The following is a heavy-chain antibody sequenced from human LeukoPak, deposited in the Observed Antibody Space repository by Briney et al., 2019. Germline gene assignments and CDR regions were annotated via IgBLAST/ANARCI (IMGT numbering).Heavy chain of an antibody. CDR3: TRNRGTDY. J-gene: IGHJ4*02. CDR2: IKEDGSEK. Sequence: PGGSLRLSCAASGFTFSNYWMNWVRQAPGKGLEWVANIKEDGSEKIYVDSVKGRFTISRDNPKNSLYLQINNLRAEDTAVYYCTRNRGTDYWGQGTLVTVSS. CDR1: GFTFSNYW. V-gene: IGHV3-7*01. D-gene: IGHD1-1*01.